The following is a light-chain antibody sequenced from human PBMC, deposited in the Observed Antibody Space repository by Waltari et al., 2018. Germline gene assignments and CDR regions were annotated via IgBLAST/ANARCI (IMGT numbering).Light chain of an antibody. CDR2: GNS. CDR3: QSYDSSLSVQV. Sequence: QSVLTQPPSVSGAPGQRVTISCTGSSSNIGAGYDVHWYQPLPGTAPKLLIYGNSNRPSGVPDRFSGSKSGTSASLAITGLQAEDEADYYCQSYDSSLSVQVFGGGTKLTVL. CDR1: SSNIGAGYD. J-gene: IGLJ2*01. V-gene: IGLV1-40*01.